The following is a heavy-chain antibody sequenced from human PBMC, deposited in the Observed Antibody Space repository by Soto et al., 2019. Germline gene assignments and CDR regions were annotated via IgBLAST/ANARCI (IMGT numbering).Heavy chain of an antibody. CDR2: INHSGST. Sequence: SETLSLTCAVYGGSFSGYYWSWIRQPPGKGLEWFGEINHSGSTNYNPSLKSRVTISVDTSKNQFSLKLSSVTAADTAVYYCARGRPYYDFWSGYQLYYDMDVWGKGTTVTVSS. CDR3: ARGRPYYDFWSGYQLYYDMDV. V-gene: IGHV4-34*01. D-gene: IGHD3-3*01. CDR1: GGSFSGYY. J-gene: IGHJ6*03.